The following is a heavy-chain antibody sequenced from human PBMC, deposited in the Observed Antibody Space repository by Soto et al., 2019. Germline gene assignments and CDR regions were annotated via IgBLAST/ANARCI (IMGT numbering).Heavy chain of an antibody. V-gene: IGHV3-23*01. J-gene: IGHJ4*02. Sequence: EVQLLESGGGLVQPGGSLRLSCVVSGIDSSNYAMTWVRQAPGKGLEWVAISSTSGRSTYHADSVRGRFTISRDNSKNTLHLHMTNLRAEDTAVYYCAKDGTWLDIFLDLWGQGTPVTVSS. CDR1: GIDSSNYA. CDR2: SSTSGRST. D-gene: IGHD6-19*01. CDR3: AKDGTWLDIFLDL.